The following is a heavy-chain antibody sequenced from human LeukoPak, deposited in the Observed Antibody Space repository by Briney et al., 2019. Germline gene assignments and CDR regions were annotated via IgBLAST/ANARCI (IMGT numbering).Heavy chain of an antibody. CDR3: ARDSFSWGRDFDY. J-gene: IGHJ4*02. D-gene: IGHD7-27*01. CDR1: GLTFSGYS. V-gene: IGHV3-21*01. CDR2: IGSSGLYI. Sequence: GGSLRLSCAASGLTFSGYSVNCVRQAPGKGLEWVSSIGSSGLYIYYADSVKGRFTISKDTAKNSLYLQMNSLRAEDTAVYYCARDSFSWGRDFDYWGQGTLVTVSS.